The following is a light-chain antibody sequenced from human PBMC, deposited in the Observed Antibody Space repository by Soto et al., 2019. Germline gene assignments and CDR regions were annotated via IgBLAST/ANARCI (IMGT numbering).Light chain of an antibody. CDR3: CSYRINNTWV. CDR2: KSN. V-gene: IGLV1-44*01. Sequence: QSVLTQPPSASATPGQRVTISCSGSSSNVGSNTVNWYQQLPGTAPKLLIYKSNQRPSGLSNRFSGSKSGNTASLTISGLQAEDEADYYCCSYRINNTWVFGGGTKLTVL. J-gene: IGLJ3*02. CDR1: SSNVGSNT.